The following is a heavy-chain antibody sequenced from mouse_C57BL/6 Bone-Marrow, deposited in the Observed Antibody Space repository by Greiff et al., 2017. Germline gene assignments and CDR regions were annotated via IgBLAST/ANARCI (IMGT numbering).Heavy chain of an antibody. J-gene: IGHJ4*01. CDR3: ARQDYPYAMDY. CDR1: GFTFSDYG. CDR2: ISSGSSTI. D-gene: IGHD5-5*01. V-gene: IGHV5-17*01. Sequence: EVQGVESGGGLVKPGGSLKLSCAASGFTFSDYGMHWVRQAPEKGLEWVAYISSGSSTIYYADTVKGRFTISRDNAKNTLFLQMTSLRSEDTAMDYCARQDYPYAMDYWGQGTSVTVSS.